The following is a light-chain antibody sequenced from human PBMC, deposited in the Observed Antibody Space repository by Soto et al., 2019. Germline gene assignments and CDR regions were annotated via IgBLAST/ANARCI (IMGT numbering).Light chain of an antibody. CDR3: SSYTSSSTRV. Sequence: QSVLPQPASVSGSPGQSITISCTGTSSDVGAYDFVSWYQQHPDKAPKLMIYEVSNRPSGVSNRFSGSKSVNTATLTISGLQAEDEAGYYCSSYTSSSTRVFGTGTKVTVL. CDR1: SSDVGAYDF. CDR2: EVS. V-gene: IGLV2-14*03. J-gene: IGLJ1*01.